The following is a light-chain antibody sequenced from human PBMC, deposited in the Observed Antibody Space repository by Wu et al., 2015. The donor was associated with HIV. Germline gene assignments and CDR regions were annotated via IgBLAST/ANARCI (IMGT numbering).Light chain of an antibody. CDR3: QQYNTYPYS. CDR1: QSISSW. J-gene: IGKJ2*03. Sequence: DIQMTQSPSTLSASVGDRVTITCRASQSISSWLAWYQQKRGRAPKLLIYKASSLESGVPSRFSGSGSGTEFTLSISSLQPDDFATYYCQQYNTYPYSFGRGPSWRSN. V-gene: IGKV1-5*03. CDR2: KAS.